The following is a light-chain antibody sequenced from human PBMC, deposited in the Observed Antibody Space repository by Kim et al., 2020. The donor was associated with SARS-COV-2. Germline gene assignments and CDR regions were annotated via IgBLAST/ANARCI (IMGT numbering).Light chain of an antibody. CDR2: KAS. CDR1: KSISSW. J-gene: IGKJ1*01. CDR3: QQYDTFGT. Sequence: DIQMTQSPSTLSASVGDRVTITCRASKSISSWLAWYQQKPGKAPKLLIYKASSLASGVPSRFSGSGSGTEFTLTISSLQPDDFATYYCQQYDTFGTFGQGTKVDI. V-gene: IGKV1-5*03.